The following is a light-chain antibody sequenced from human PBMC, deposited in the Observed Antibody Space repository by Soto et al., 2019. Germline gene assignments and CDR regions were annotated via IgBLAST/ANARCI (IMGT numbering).Light chain of an antibody. CDR1: SSDVGSYNR. CDR2: EVT. Sequence: QSVLTQPPFVSGSPGQSVTISCTGTSSDVGSYNRVSWYQQAPGTVPKVMIYEVTNRPSGVPDRFSGSKSGNTASLTISGLQAEDEADYYCCSYRSGNTYVFGTGTKVTVL. V-gene: IGLV2-18*02. J-gene: IGLJ1*01. CDR3: CSYRSGNTYV.